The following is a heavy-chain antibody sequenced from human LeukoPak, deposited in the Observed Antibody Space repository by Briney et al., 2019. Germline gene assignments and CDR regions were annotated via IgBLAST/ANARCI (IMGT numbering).Heavy chain of an antibody. CDR1: GFNFSNYA. Sequence: SGGSLRLSCAASGFNFSNYAMTWVRQAPGKGLVWVSRINSDGSSTSYADSVKGRFTISRDNAKNTLYLQMNSLRAEDTAVYYCARVSSGSYFGYYYYYMDVWGKGTTVTVSS. D-gene: IGHD1-26*01. CDR3: ARVSSGSYFGYYYYYMDV. V-gene: IGHV3-74*01. CDR2: INSDGSST. J-gene: IGHJ6*03.